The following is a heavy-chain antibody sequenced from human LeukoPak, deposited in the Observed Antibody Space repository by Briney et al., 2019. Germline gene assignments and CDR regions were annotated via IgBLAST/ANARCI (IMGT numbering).Heavy chain of an antibody. J-gene: IGHJ4*02. CDR1: GFTFSSCA. CDR3: AKDRNVVVPAAMGDY. D-gene: IGHD2-2*01. V-gene: IGHV3-23*01. CDR2: ISGSGGST. Sequence: GGSLRLSCAASGFTFSSCAMSWVRQAPGKGLEWVSGISGSGGSTYYADSVKGRFIISRDNSKNTLYLQMNSLRAEDTAVYYCAKDRNVVVPAAMGDYWGQGTLVTVSS.